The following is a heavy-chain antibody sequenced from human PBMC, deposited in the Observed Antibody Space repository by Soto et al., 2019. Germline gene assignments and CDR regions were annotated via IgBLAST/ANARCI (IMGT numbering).Heavy chain of an antibody. V-gene: IGHV3-7*04. Sequence: GGSLRLSCAPSGFTFSSYGMHWARQAPGKGLEWVATIKHDGSEQYYVDSVKGRFIVSRDNAKNSLFLQMNGLRVEDTAVYFCARAMGTDGWSNHPFDIWGQGTMVTVSS. CDR3: ARAMGTDGWSNHPFDI. D-gene: IGHD6-19*01. J-gene: IGHJ3*02. CDR1: GFTFSSYG. CDR2: IKHDGSEQ.